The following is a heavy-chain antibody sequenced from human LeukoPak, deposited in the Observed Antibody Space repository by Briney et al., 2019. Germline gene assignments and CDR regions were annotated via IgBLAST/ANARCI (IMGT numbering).Heavy chain of an antibody. CDR3: ARDYYGP. J-gene: IGHJ5*02. D-gene: IGHD3-22*01. Sequence: GGSLRLSCAASGFTVSNNYMRWVRQAPGKGLEWVSSIYSRGSTSYVDSVKGRFTISRDNSKNTLFLQTNSLRVEDTAVYYCARDYYGPWGQGTLVTVSS. V-gene: IGHV3-66*03. CDR2: IYSRGST. CDR1: GFTVSNNY.